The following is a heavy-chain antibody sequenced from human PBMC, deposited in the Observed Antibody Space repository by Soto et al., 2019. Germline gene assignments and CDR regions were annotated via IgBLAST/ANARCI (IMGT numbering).Heavy chain of an antibody. D-gene: IGHD3-16*01. CDR1: GAPITTTKW. V-gene: IGHV4-4*02. Sequence: QVQLQESGPGLVKPSETLSLTCTVSGAPITTTKWWAWVRLPPGKGSEWIGELSRGDERSSNPSLEGRFTMSLDKSTNHFSLKLTSVTAAATAIYYCATQTISYTWGVWGRGTSVTVSS. CDR2: LSRGDER. CDR3: ATQTISYTWGV. J-gene: IGHJ6*02.